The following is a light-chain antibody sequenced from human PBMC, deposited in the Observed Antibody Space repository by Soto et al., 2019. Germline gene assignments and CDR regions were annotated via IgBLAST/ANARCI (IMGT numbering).Light chain of an antibody. Sequence: QSALTQPRSVSGSPGQSVTISCTGTSSDVGTYNSVSWYQQHPGKAPKLMIYDVNKRPSGVPDRFSGSMSGNTASLTISGLQAEDEADYYCSLYTSTSDYLLFGGGTKVTVL. CDR2: DVN. J-gene: IGLJ2*01. V-gene: IGLV2-11*01. CDR1: SSDVGTYNS. CDR3: SLYTSTSDYLL.